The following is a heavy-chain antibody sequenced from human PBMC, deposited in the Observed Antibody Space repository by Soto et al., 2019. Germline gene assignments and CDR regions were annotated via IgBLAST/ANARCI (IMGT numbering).Heavy chain of an antibody. J-gene: IGHJ4*02. CDR2: ISYDGSNK. CDR3: ASWGSSSYDY. CDR1: GFTFSSYA. V-gene: IGHV3-30-3*01. Sequence: QVQLVESEGGVVQPGRSLRLSCAASGFTFSSYAMHWVRQAPGKGLEWVAVISYDGSNKYYADSVKGRFTISRDNSKNTLYLQMNSLRAEDTAVYYCASWGSSSYDYWGQGTLVTVSS. D-gene: IGHD6-6*01.